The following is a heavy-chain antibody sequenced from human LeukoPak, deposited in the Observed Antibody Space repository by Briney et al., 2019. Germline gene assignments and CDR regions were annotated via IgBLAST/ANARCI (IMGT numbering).Heavy chain of an antibody. V-gene: IGHV4-59*12. D-gene: IGHD3-3*01. Sequence: NPSETLSLTCTVSGGSISSYYWSWIRQPPGKGLEWIGYIYYSGSTNYNPSLKSRVTISVDTSKNQFSLKLSSVTAADTAVYYCARDPTNNYDFWSGYPNWFDPWGQGTLVTVSS. CDR2: IYYSGST. CDR3: ARDPTNNYDFWSGYPNWFDP. CDR1: GGSISSYY. J-gene: IGHJ5*02.